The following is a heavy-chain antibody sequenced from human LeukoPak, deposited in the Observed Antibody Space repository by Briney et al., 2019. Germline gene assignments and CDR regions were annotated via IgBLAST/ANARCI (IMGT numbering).Heavy chain of an antibody. D-gene: IGHD1-7*01. J-gene: IGHJ4*02. Sequence: GASVKVSCKASGYSFTSYGITWVRQAPGQRLEWMGWINAGNGNTKYSQKFQGRVTITRDTSASTAYMELSSLRSEDTAVYYCARDVTGTLDYWGQGTLVTVSS. CDR2: INAGNGNT. V-gene: IGHV1-3*01. CDR1: GYSFTSYG. CDR3: ARDVTGTLDY.